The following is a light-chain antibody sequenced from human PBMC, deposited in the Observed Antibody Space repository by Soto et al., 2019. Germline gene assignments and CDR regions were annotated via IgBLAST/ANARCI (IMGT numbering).Light chain of an antibody. V-gene: IGLV2-8*01. CDR1: SSDIGGYTY. CDR2: EVS. Sequence: QSVLTQPPSASGSPGQSVTISCSGSSSDIGGYTYVSWYQHHPGKAPKLMIYEVSKRPSGVPDRFSGSKSGNTGSLTVSGLQAEDEADYYCSSFADSNSYVFGNGTKVTVL. J-gene: IGLJ1*01. CDR3: SSFADSNSYV.